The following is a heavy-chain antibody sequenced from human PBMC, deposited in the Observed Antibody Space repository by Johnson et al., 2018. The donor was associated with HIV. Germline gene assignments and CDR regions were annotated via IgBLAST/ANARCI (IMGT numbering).Heavy chain of an antibody. CDR3: ARYCSGGSCYSVWQKNYAFDI. D-gene: IGHD2-15*01. V-gene: IGHV3-30-3*01. J-gene: IGHJ3*02. CDR1: GFTFSNYA. Sequence: QVQLVESGGGVVQPGRSLRLSCAASGFTFSNYAMHWVRQAPGKGLEWVAVISYDGNNKYYADSVKGRFTISSDNSKNTLYLQLNSLRAEDTAVYYCARYCSGGSCYSVWQKNYAFDIWGQGTMVTVSS. CDR2: ISYDGNNK.